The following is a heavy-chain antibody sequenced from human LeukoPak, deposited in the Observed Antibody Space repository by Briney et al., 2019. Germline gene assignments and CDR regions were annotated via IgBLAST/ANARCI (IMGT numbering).Heavy chain of an antibody. CDR1: GFIFSNYN. CDR2: ISSSSGST. D-gene: IGHD3-10*01. J-gene: IGHJ4*02. Sequence: PGRSLRLSCAASGFIFSNYNMNWVRQTPGKGLEWLSYISSSSGSTYYADSVEGRFTISRDNAKNSLYLQMNSLRTEDTAVYYCARALEQSYGSAVVYWGRGTQVTVSS. V-gene: IGHV3-48*01. CDR3: ARALEQSYGSAVVY.